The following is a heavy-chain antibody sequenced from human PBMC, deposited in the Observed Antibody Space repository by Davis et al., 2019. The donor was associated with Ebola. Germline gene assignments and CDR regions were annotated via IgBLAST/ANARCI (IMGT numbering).Heavy chain of an antibody. D-gene: IGHD6-13*01. Sequence: PSETLSLTCTVSGGSISSYYWSWIRQSPGKGLEWIGYIYYSGSTNYNPSLKSRVTISADTSKNQFSLQLSSVTAADTALYYCARVTSSSWYTFDYWGQGTLVTVSS. J-gene: IGHJ4*02. CDR1: GGSISSYY. CDR3: ARVTSSSWYTFDY. CDR2: IYYSGST. V-gene: IGHV4-59*01.